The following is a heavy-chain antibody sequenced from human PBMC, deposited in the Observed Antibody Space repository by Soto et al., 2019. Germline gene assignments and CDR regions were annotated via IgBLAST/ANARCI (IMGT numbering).Heavy chain of an antibody. Sequence: GGSLRLSCAASGFTFSSYSMNWVRQSPGTGLEWVSSISSRSSYIYQADSLKGRFTISRDNARNSLYLQMNSLRAEDTAVYYCARGDYQFVEYSTSSGDYGMDVWGQGTTVTVSS. CDR2: ISSRSSYI. V-gene: IGHV3-21*01. J-gene: IGHJ6*02. CDR1: GFTFSSYS. D-gene: IGHD6-6*01. CDR3: ARGDYQFVEYSTSSGDYGMDV.